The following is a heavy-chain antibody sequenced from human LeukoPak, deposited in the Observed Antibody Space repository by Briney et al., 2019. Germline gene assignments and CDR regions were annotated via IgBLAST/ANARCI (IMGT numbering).Heavy chain of an antibody. CDR1: GDSVSSNSVA. V-gene: IGHV6-1*01. CDR3: AREVKEGDYDFWSGSLGY. CDR2: TYYRSKWYN. D-gene: IGHD3-3*01. Sequence: SQTLSLTCAISGDSVSSNSVAWNWIRQSPSRGLEWLGRTYYRSKWYNDYAVSVKSRITINPDTSKNQFSLQLNSVTPEDTAVYYCAREVKEGDYDFWSGSLGYWGQGTLVTVSS. J-gene: IGHJ4*02.